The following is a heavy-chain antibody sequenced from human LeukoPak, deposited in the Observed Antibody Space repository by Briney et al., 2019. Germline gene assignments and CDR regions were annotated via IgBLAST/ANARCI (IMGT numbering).Heavy chain of an antibody. V-gene: IGHV1-2*02. CDR2: INPNSGGT. J-gene: IGHJ4*02. Sequence: ASVKVSCKASGYTFTGYYMHWVRQAPGQGLEWMGWINPNSGGTNYAQKFQGRVTMTRDTSISTAYMELSRLRSDDTAVYYCARVPSPIFRYYYGSGSYYNDDYWGQGTLVTVSS. D-gene: IGHD3-10*01. CDR3: ARVPSPIFRYYYGSGSYYNDDY. CDR1: GYTFTGYY.